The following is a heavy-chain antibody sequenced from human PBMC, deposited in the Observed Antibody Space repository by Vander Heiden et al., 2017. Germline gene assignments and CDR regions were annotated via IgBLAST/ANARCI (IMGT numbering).Heavy chain of an antibody. Sequence: KRPQISAGVVNLSKNLSLTCPVYGGSFSGYYWSCICQPPGNGLAWIGENKNSGSTNYNPSLKSRVTISVDTSKNQFSLNLSSVTAAETAVYYCARGRHSSSTYNDYYYGMDVWGQGTTVTVSS. J-gene: IGHJ6*02. CDR2: NKNSGST. V-gene: IGHV4-34*01. CDR1: GGSFSGYY. D-gene: IGHD6-6*01. CDR3: ARGRHSSSTYNDYYYGMDV.